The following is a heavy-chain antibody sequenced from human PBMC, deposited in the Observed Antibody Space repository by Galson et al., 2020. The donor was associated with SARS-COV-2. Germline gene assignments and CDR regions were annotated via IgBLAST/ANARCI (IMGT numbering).Heavy chain of an antibody. CDR3: ARDPTGATVTNCDYYDGMDV. V-gene: IGHV1-46*01. CDR1: GYTFTSYY. D-gene: IGHD4-4*01. CDR2: INPSGGST. Sequence: ASVKVSCKASGYTFTSYYMHWVRQAPGQGLEWMGIINPSGGSTSYAQKFQGRVTMTRDTSTSTVYMELSSLRSEETAVYYCARDPTGATVTNCDYYDGMDVWGQGTTVNVSS. J-gene: IGHJ6*02.